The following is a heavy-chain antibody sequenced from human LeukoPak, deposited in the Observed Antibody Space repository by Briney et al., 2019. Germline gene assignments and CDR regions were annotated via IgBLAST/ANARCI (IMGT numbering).Heavy chain of an antibody. J-gene: IGHJ4*02. CDR3: AKDDDYYGSGSYSGY. V-gene: IGHV3-23*01. CDR1: GFTFSSYA. CDR2: ISGSGGST. D-gene: IGHD3-10*01. Sequence: GGSLRLSCAASGFTFSSYAMSWVRQAPGEGLEWVSAISGSGGSTYYADSVKGRFTISRDNSKNTLYLQMNSLRAEDTAVYYCAKDDDYYGSGSYSGYWGQGTLVTVSS.